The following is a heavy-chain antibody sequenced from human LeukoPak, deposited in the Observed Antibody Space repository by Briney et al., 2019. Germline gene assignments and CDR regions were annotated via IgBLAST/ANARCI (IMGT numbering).Heavy chain of an antibody. CDR3: TREESGTYLDNFFFDY. CDR2: INPNSGGT. D-gene: IGHD1-26*01. V-gene: IGHV1-2*02. J-gene: IGHJ4*02. CDR1: GYTFSDYF. Sequence: ASVKVSCKTSGYTFSDYFMHWVRQATGQGLEWMGWINPNSGGTNFAQKFRGRVTLTRDTSLSTGYMEMKKLGPDDTAVYYCTREESGTYLDNFFFDYWGQGTLVTVSS.